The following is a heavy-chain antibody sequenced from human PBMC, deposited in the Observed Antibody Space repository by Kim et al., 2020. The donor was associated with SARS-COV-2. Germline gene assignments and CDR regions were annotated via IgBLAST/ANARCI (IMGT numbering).Heavy chain of an antibody. J-gene: IGHJ4*02. CDR1: GFTFSSYG. D-gene: IGHD3-22*01. V-gene: IGHV3-30*03. Sequence: GGSLRLSCAASGFTFSSYGMHWVRQAPGKGLEWVAVISYDGSNKYYADSVKGRFTISRDNSKNTLYLQMNSLRAEDTAVYYCATVALRGYYDSSGYRNYWGQGTLVTVSS. CDR2: ISYDGSNK. CDR3: ATVALRGYYDSSGYRNY.